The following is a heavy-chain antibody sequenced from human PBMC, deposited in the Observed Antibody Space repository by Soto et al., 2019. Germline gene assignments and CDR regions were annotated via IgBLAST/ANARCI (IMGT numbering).Heavy chain of an antibody. CDR3: TRHVRVASYCSSTSCEGNFNYYYYYMDV. CDR2: IRSKANSYAT. Sequence: GGSLRLSCAASGFTFSGSAMHWVRQASGKGLEWVGRIRSKANSYATAYAASVKGRFTITRDDSKNTAYLQMNSLKTEATAVYYCTRHVRVASYCSSTSCEGNFNYYYYYMDVWGKGTTVTVSS. D-gene: IGHD2-2*01. J-gene: IGHJ6*03. V-gene: IGHV3-73*01. CDR1: GFTFSGSA.